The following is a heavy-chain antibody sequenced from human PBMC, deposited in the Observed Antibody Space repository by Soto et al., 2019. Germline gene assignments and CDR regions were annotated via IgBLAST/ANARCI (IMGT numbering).Heavy chain of an antibody. CDR3: ASRGSIAAAGFRPYDY. D-gene: IGHD6-13*01. J-gene: IGHJ4*02. CDR2: IIPILGIA. V-gene: IGHV1-69*02. CDR1: GGTFSSYT. Sequence: QVQLVQSGAEVKKPGSSVKVSCKASGGTFSSYTISWVRQAPGQGLEWMGRIIPILGIANYAQKFQGRVTITADKSTSTAYMELSSLRSEDTAVYYCASRGSIAAAGFRPYDYWGQGTLVTVSS.